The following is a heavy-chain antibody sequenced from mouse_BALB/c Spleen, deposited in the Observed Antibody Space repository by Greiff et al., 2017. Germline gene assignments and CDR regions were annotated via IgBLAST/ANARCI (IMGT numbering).Heavy chain of an antibody. CDR1: GYTFTNYW. Sequence: VKLQQSGAELVRPGTSVKMSCKAAGYTFTNYWIGWVKQRPGHGLEWIGDIYPGGGYTNYNEKFKGKATLTADTSSSTAYMQLSSLTSEDSAVYFCARRDYYGSSYVPFAYWGQGTLVTVSA. V-gene: IGHV1-63*02. D-gene: IGHD1-1*01. CDR3: ARRDYYGSSYVPFAY. CDR2: IYPGGGYT. J-gene: IGHJ3*01.